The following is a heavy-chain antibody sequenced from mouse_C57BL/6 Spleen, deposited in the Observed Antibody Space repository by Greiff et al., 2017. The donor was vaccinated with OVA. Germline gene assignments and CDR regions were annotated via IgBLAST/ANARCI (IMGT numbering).Heavy chain of an antibody. CDR1: GYTLTSYW. Sequence: QVQLQQPGAELVMPGASVKLSCKASGYTLTSYWMHWVKQRPGQGLEWIGEIDPSDSYTNYNQKFKGKSTLTVDKSSSTAYMQLSSLTSEDSAVYYCAFGSSPYYYAMDYWGQGTSVTVSS. V-gene: IGHV1-69*01. CDR2: IDPSDSYT. CDR3: AFGSSPYYYAMDY. J-gene: IGHJ4*01. D-gene: IGHD1-1*01.